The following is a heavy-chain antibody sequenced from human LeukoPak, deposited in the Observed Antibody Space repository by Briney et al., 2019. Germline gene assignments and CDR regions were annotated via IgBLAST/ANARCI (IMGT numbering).Heavy chain of an antibody. D-gene: IGHD1-26*01. CDR2: ISAYNGNT. Sequence: ASVNVSCKASRYTFTSYGISWVRQAPGPGLEGMGWISAYNGNTNYPQKLQGRVTMTTDTSTSTAYIELRSLRSDDTAVYYCARRGALNNWFDPWGQGTLVTVSS. J-gene: IGHJ5*02. CDR1: RYTFTSYG. V-gene: IGHV1-18*01. CDR3: ARRGALNNWFDP.